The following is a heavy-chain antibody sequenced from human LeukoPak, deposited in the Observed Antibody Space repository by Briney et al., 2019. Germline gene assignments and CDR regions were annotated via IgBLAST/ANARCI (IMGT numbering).Heavy chain of an antibody. D-gene: IGHD3-10*01. CDR1: GVTFSSYS. CDR3: ARALGDDVDWFDP. CDR2: ISSSSSYI. V-gene: IGHV3-21*01. Sequence: GGSLRLSRAASGVTFSSYSMNWVRQAPGKGLEWVSSISSSSSYIYYADSVKGRFTISRDNAKNSLYLQMNSLRAEDTAVYYCARALGDDVDWFDPWGQGTLVTVSS. J-gene: IGHJ5*02.